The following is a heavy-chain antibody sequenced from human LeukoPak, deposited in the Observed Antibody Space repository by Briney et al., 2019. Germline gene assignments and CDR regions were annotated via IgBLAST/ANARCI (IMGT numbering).Heavy chain of an antibody. CDR1: GFTFSGYA. Sequence: GGSLRLSCAASGFTFSGYAMTWVRKAPGKGLEWVSGITGSGGSTHYADSVKGRFTISRDNSKNTLYLQMNSLRAEDTAIYYCAKGWIWGQGTMVTVSS. J-gene: IGHJ3*02. CDR2: ITGSGGST. V-gene: IGHV3-23*01. CDR3: AKGWI. D-gene: IGHD5-24*01.